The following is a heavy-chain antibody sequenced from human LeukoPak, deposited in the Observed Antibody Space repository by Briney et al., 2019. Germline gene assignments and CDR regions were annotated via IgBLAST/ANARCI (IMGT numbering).Heavy chain of an antibody. D-gene: IGHD6-19*01. J-gene: IGHJ1*01. Sequence: ASVKVSCKASGYTFTNYDINWVRQATGQGLEWMGWMNPNSGNTDYAQKLQGRVTMTRNTSITTAYMELSILRSEDTAIYYCARGGPVAATHKYFQYWGQGTLVTVSS. CDR3: ARGGPVAATHKYFQY. CDR2: MNPNSGNT. CDR1: GYTFTNYD. V-gene: IGHV1-8*01.